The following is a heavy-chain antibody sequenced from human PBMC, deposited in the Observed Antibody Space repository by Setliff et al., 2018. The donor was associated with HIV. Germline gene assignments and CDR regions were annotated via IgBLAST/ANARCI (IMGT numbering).Heavy chain of an antibody. J-gene: IGHJ3*02. CDR2: IYPSDSKT. D-gene: IGHD6-19*01. V-gene: IGHV5-51*01. CDR3: TKQSGATISIEGGDGFDI. Sequence: GESLKISCKGSGYVFANYWIGWVRQMPGTGLEWMGIIYPSDSKTIYGPSFQGQVTISVDTSTTTAYLQWSSLKASDTAMYYCTKQSGATISIEGGDGFDIWGQGTMVTV. CDR1: GYVFANYW.